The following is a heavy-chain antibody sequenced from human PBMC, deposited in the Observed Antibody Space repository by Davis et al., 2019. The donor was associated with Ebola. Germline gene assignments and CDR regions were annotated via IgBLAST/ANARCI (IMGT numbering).Heavy chain of an antibody. V-gene: IGHV1-2*06. J-gene: IGHJ4*02. CDR1: GYTFTDYN. Sequence: ASVKVSCKASGYTFTDYNILWMRQAPGQGLEWLGRVILKSGATNYAQKFQGRVTMTRDTSISTVYMELSSLRYDDTADYYCARGHNYAHEYWGQGTLVTVSS. CDR2: VILKSGAT. CDR3: ARGHNYAHEY. D-gene: IGHD4-11*01.